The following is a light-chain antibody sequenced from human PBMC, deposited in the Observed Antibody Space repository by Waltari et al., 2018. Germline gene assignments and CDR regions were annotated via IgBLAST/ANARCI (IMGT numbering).Light chain of an antibody. CDR3: GTWDSSLGVWV. V-gene: IGLV1-51*02. CDR1: PSTIGGND. Sequence: QSVLTQPPSVSAAPGQKVTISCSGRPSTIGGNDVFWYQQLPGTAPKLLIYGTDGRPAGTPDRCPGSKSGTTATLGITGLQTGDEADYCCGTWDSSLGVWVFGGGTRLTVL. J-gene: IGLJ3*02. CDR2: GTD.